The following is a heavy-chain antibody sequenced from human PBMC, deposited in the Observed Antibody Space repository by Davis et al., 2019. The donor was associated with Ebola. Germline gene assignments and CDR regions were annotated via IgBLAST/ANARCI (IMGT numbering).Heavy chain of an antibody. D-gene: IGHD3-22*01. CDR2: IYPGDSDT. CDR1: GYSFTSYW. V-gene: IGHV5-51*01. J-gene: IGHJ4*02. Sequence: GGSLRLSCKGSGYSFTSYWIGWVRQMPGKGLEWMGIIYPGDSDTRYSPSFQGQVTISADKSISTAYLQWSSLKASDTAMYYCARLSYYDSSGYPPGIDYWGQGTLVTVSS. CDR3: ARLSYYDSSGYPPGIDY.